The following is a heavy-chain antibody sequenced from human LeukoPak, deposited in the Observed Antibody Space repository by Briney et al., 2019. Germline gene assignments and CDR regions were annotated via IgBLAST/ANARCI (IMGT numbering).Heavy chain of an antibody. CDR2: ISSSSNDI. D-gene: IGHD5-18*01. Sequence: GGSLRLSCAASGFTFSRYDMNWVRQAPGKGLEWVSFISSSSNDIYYADSVKGRFTISRDNAKNSLYLQMNSLKTEDTAVYYCRGYSYGTIGAFHIWGQGTMVTVSS. V-gene: IGHV3-21*04. J-gene: IGHJ3*02. CDR3: RGYSYGTIGAFHI. CDR1: GFTFSRYD.